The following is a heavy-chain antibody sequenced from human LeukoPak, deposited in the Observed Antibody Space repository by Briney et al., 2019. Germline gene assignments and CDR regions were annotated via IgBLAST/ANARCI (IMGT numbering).Heavy chain of an antibody. CDR3: ANLNCGGDCAAFDY. Sequence: GGSLRLSCAASGFTFSSYEMNWVRQAPGKGLEWVSYISSSGSAIYYADSVKGRFTISRDSSKNTLYLQMNSLRAEDTAVYYCANLNCGGDCAAFDYWGQGTLVTVSS. CDR2: ISSSGSAI. CDR1: GFTFSSYE. D-gene: IGHD2-21*02. V-gene: IGHV3-48*03. J-gene: IGHJ4*02.